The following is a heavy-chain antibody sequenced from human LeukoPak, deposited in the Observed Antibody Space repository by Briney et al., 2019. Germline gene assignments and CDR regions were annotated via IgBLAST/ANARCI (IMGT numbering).Heavy chain of an antibody. D-gene: IGHD3-10*01. Sequence: GGSLRLSCAASGFTVSSNYMSWVRQAPGKGLEWVSVIYSDGSTYYAGSVKGRFTISRDNSKNTLYLQMNSLRAEDTAVYYCARGTMVRGVIRKPYWGQGTLVTVSS. V-gene: IGHV3-66*01. CDR3: ARGTMVRGVIRKPY. CDR1: GFTVSSNY. J-gene: IGHJ4*02. CDR2: IYSDGST.